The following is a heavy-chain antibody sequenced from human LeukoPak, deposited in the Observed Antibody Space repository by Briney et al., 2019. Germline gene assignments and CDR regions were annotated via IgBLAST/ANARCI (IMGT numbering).Heavy chain of an antibody. CDR3: ARSKVWGITPRTIIRGYYFDY. J-gene: IGHJ4*02. CDR1: GFIFSSYA. CDR2: VSSDGSNK. V-gene: IGHV3-30-3*01. D-gene: IGHD3-16*01. Sequence: QPGGSLRLSCAASGFIFSSYAIHWVRQAPGKGLKWVAVVSSDGSNKYYADSVKGRFTISRDNSKNTLYLRMNSLRVEDTAVYYCARSKVWGITPRTIIRGYYFDYWGQGTLVTVSS.